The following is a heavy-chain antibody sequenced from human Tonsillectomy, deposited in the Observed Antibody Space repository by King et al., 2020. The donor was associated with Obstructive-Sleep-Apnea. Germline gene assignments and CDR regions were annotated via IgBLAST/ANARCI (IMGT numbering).Heavy chain of an antibody. V-gene: IGHV3-66*01. CDR3: ARSRSILWFGELNY. CDR1: GFTVSSNN. CDR2: IYSGGST. D-gene: IGHD3-10*01. J-gene: IGHJ4*02. Sequence: VQLVESGGGLVQPGGSLRLSCAASGFTVSSNNMSWVRQAPGKGLEWVSVIYSGGSTYYADSVKGRFTISRDNSKNTLYLQMNSLRAEDTAVYYCARSRSILWFGELNYRGQGTLVTVSS.